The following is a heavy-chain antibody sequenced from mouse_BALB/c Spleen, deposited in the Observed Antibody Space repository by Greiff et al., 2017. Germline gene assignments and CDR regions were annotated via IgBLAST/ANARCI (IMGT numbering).Heavy chain of an antibody. Sequence: EVKLMESGGGLVKLGGSLKLSCAASGFTFSSYYMSWVRQTPEKRLELVAAINSNGGSTYYPDTVKGRFTLSRDNAKNTLYLQMSSLKSEDTALYYCARQGAYYGNYGAMDYGGQGTSVTVSS. V-gene: IGHV5-6-2*01. CDR3: ARQGAYYGNYGAMDY. CDR2: INSNGGST. CDR1: GFTFSSYY. J-gene: IGHJ4*01. D-gene: IGHD2-10*01.